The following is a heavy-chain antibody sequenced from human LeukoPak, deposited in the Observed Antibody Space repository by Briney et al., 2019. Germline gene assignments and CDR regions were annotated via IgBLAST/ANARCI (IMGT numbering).Heavy chain of an antibody. V-gene: IGHV4-4*02. CDR1: GGSITSTNY. CDR3: AREGGPYRPLDY. CDR2: VNLQGST. Sequence: SETLALTCGVSGGSITSTNYWTWVRQPPGKGLEWIGEVNLQGSTNYNPSLMGRVAISVDMSENHISLQLTSVTAADTAVYYCAREGGPYRPLDYSGQGTLVTVSS. J-gene: IGHJ4*02.